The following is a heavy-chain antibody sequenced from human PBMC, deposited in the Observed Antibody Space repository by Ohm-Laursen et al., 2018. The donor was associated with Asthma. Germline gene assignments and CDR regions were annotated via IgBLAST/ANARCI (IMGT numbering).Heavy chain of an antibody. CDR2: ISTASTFI. CDR1: GYTFSRYS. V-gene: IGHV3-21*04. J-gene: IGHJ4*02. D-gene: IGHD6-19*01. CDR3: AKDPGYSSGWYSD. Sequence: SLRLSCTASGYTFSRYSIHWIRQAPGKGLEWVASISTASTFIYYADSVRGRFTTSRDNARNLVFLQMNSLRAEDTAVYYCAKDPGYSSGWYSDWGQGTLVTVSS.